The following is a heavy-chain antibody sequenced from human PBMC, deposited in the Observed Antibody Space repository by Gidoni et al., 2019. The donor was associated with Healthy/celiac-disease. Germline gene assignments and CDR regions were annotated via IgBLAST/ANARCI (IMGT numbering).Heavy chain of an antibody. CDR1: GYTFTGYY. J-gene: IGHJ4*02. V-gene: IGHV1-2*02. Sequence: QVQLVQPGAEVKKPGAAVKVSCRASGYTFTGYYMHWVRQAPGQGLEWMGWINPNSGGTNYAQKFQGRVTMTRDTSISTAYMELSRLRSDDTAVYYCAREDYGDYGFDYWGQGTLVTVSS. CDR3: AREDYGDYGFDY. CDR2: INPNSGGT. D-gene: IGHD4-17*01.